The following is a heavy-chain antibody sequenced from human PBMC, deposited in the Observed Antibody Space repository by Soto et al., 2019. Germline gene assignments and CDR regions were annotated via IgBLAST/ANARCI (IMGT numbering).Heavy chain of an antibody. CDR1: GFTFSSYA. D-gene: IGHD6-13*01. CDR2: ITGSGGNT. V-gene: IGHV3-23*01. Sequence: EVQLLESGGGLVQPGGSLRLSCAASGFTFSSYAMSWVRQAPGQGLEWVSAITGSGGNTYYTDSVKGRFTISRDNSKNTLDLQMNSLRAEDTAVYSCAKDEGGSTKNYYGRDVWGRGTTVTVSS. CDR3: AKDEGGSTKNYYGRDV. J-gene: IGHJ6*02.